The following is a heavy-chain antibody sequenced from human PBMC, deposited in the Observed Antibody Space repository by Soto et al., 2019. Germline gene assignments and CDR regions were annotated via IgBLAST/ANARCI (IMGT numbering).Heavy chain of an antibody. CDR1: GYTFHSYD. J-gene: IGHJ3*02. CDR3: ARGLFMSVTTTDHDAFDI. CDR2: MNPNSGNT. V-gene: IGHV1-8*01. Sequence: ASVKVSCKASGYTFHSYDINWVRQATGQGLEWMGWMNPNSGNTGYAQKFQGRVTMTRNTSISTAYMELSGLRSEDTAVYYCARGLFMSVTTTDHDAFDIWGQGTMVT. D-gene: IGHD4-17*01.